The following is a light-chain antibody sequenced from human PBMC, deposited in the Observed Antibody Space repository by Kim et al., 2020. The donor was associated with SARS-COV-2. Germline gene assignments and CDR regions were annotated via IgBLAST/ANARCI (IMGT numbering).Light chain of an antibody. CDR3: QQFGSSSMYT. CDR1: QSVGSNS. Sequence: SPGERATLSCRASQSVGSNSLAWYQQKPGQAPRLLIYGASSRATGIPDRFSGSGSGTDFTLTISRLEPEDFAVYYCQQFGSSSMYTFGKGTKLEIK. V-gene: IGKV3-20*01. J-gene: IGKJ2*01. CDR2: GAS.